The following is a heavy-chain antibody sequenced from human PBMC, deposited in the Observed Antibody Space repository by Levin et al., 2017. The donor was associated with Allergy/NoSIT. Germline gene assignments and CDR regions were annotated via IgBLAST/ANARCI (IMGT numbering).Heavy chain of an antibody. V-gene: IGHV4-59*01. CDR1: GGSISSYY. J-gene: IGHJ5*02. D-gene: IGHD6-19*01. CDR3: AREQQWPENWFDP. Sequence: SETLSLTCTVSGGSISSYYWSWIRQPPGKGLEWIGYIYYSGSTNYNPSLKSRVTISVDTSKNQFSLKLSSVTAADTAVYYCAREQQWPENWFDPWGQGTLVTVSS. CDR2: IYYSGST.